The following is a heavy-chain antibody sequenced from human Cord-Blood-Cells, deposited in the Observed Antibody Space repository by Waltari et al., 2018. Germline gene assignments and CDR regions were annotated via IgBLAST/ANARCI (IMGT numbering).Heavy chain of an antibody. Sequence: QVQLVQSGAEVKKPGSSVKVSCKASGGTFSSYAISWVRQAPGQGLEWMGRIIPILGIANYAKKFQGRVTITADKSTSTAYMELSSLRSEDTAVYYCARGGYCSSTSCYNWFDPWGQGTLVTVSS. J-gene: IGHJ5*02. CDR1: GGTFSSYA. CDR3: ARGGYCSSTSCYNWFDP. CDR2: IIPILGIA. D-gene: IGHD2-2*01. V-gene: IGHV1-69*09.